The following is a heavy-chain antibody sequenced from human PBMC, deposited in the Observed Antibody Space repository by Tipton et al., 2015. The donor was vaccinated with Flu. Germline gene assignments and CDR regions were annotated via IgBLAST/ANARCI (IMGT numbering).Heavy chain of an antibody. CDR2: IYSGGST. CDR3: ARGDCSSTSCLDY. CDR1: GASINSNF. J-gene: IGHJ4*02. V-gene: IGHV4-59*08. D-gene: IGHD2-2*01. Sequence: TLSLTCTVSGASINSNFWSWIRQSPGKGLEWIGYIYSGGSTKYNPYFESRVTMSIDTSKNQFSLKVTSVTAADTAVYYCARGDCSSTSCLDYWGQGTLVTVSS.